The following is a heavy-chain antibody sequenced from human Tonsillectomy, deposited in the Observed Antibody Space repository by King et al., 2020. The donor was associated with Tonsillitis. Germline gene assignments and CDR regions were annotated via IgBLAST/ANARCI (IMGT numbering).Heavy chain of an antibody. CDR2: IGSITTVT. Sequence: QLVESGGGLVKPGASLRLSCAASGFTFTDYYMSWIRQAPGKGLEWVAHIGSITTVTYYADSLKGRFTLSRDNAKNSVSLQMNSLRVEDTAVYFCARHHRLYGMDVWGQGTTVTVSS. CDR3: ARHHRLYGMDV. V-gene: IGHV3-11*01. CDR1: GFTFTDYY. J-gene: IGHJ6*02.